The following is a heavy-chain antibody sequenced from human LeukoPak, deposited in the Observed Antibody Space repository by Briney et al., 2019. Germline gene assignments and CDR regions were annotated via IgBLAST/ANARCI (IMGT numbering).Heavy chain of an antibody. V-gene: IGHV4-4*07. Sequence: PSETLSLTCTVSGGSISSYYWSWIRQPAGKGLEWIGRIYTSGSTNYNPSLKSRVTMSVDTSKNQFSLKLSSVTAADTAVYYCARGSEDPYYYYYGMDVSGQGTTVTVSS. CDR2: IYTSGST. J-gene: IGHJ6*02. CDR1: GGSISSYY. D-gene: IGHD2-15*01. CDR3: ARGSEDPYYYYYGMDV.